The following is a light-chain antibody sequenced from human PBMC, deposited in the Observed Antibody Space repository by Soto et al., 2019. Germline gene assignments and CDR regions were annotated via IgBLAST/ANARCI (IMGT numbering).Light chain of an antibody. CDR2: GAT. Sequence: DIVLTPAPEPLAVSLSDRASSNCKSSQSVSSYLAWYQQKPGQAPRLLIHGATTRATGIPARFSGSGSGTDFTLTISSLEPEDFAVYYCQQRSNWPQITFGQGRRLEI. CDR3: QQRSNWPQIT. V-gene: IGKV3-11*01. J-gene: IGKJ5*01. CDR1: QSVSSY.